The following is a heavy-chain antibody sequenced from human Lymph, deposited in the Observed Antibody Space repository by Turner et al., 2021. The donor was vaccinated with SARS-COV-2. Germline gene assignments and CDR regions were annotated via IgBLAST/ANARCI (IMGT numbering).Heavy chain of an antibody. CDR3: ARDYSSSSYLVSWFDP. V-gene: IGHV3-33*05. Sequence: QVQLVKSGGGVVQPGGSLRLSCAASGFTFSTYGMHWVRQAPGKGLEWVAVILYDGSFKYYGDSVKGRFTISRDNSKNTLYLQMNSLRAEDTAVYYCARDYSSSSYLVSWFDPWGQGTLVTVSS. D-gene: IGHD6-6*01. CDR1: GFTFSTYG. J-gene: IGHJ5*02. CDR2: ILYDGSFK.